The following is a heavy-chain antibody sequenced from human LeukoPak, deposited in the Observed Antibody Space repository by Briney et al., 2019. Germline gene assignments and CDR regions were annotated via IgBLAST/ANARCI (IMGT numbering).Heavy chain of an antibody. D-gene: IGHD1-26*01. V-gene: IGHV3-72*01. CDR2: TRNKANTYTT. CDR3: ARESGSYYGNYYYYYMDV. J-gene: IGHJ6*03. CDR1: GFIFSDHY. Sequence: GGSLRLSCAASGFIFSDHYMHWVRQAPGKGLEWVGRTRNKANTYTTEYGASVKGRFTISRDDSKYSLYLQMNSLRTEDTAVYYCARESGSYYGNYYYYYMDVWGKGTTVTVSS.